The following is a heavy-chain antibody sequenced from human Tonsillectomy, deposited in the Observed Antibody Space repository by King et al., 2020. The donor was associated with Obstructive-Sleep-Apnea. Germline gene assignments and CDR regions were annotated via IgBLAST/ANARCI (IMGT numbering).Heavy chain of an antibody. CDR1: GFTFSRYS. CDR3: AREGYCSSTSCSVDTFNI. CDR2: ISSSSRIL. V-gene: IGHV3-48*01. J-gene: IGHJ3*02. Sequence: VQLVESGGGLVQPGGSLRLSCAASGFTFSRYSMNWVRQAPGKGLEWVSYISSSSRILYYEDSAKGRFTISRDNAKNSLFLQMNSLRVEDTAVYYCAREGYCSSTSCSVDTFNIWGQGTMVTVSS. D-gene: IGHD2-2*01.